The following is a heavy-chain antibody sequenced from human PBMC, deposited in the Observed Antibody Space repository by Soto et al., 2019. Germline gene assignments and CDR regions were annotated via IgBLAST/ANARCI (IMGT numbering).Heavy chain of an antibody. D-gene: IGHD3-9*01. V-gene: IGHV4-4*02. CDR2: IYHSGST. CDR3: ARLYDILTGTEEGFDY. Sequence: PSETLSLTCAVSGGSISSSNWWSWVRQPPGKGLEWIGEIYHSGSTNYNPSLKSRVTISVDTSKNQFSLKLSSVTAADTAVYYCARLYDILTGTEEGFDYWGQGTLVTVS. CDR1: GGSISSSNW. J-gene: IGHJ4*02.